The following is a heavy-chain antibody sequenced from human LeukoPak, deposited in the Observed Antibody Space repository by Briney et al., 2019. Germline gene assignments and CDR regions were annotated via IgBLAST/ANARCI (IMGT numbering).Heavy chain of an antibody. Sequence: PGGSLRLSCAASTFTFKRYAMSWVRQAPGKGLEWVSAITGSGGTTYYADSVKGRFTIYRDNSKNTLYLQMNSLRAEDTAVYFRAKGGNGDYIDYWGQGTLVTVSS. CDR1: TFTFKRYA. J-gene: IGHJ4*02. V-gene: IGHV3-23*01. CDR3: AKGGNGDYIDY. D-gene: IGHD4-17*01. CDR2: ITGSGGTT.